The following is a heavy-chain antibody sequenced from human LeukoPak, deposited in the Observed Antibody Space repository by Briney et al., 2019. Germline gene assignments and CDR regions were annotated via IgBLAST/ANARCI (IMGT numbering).Heavy chain of an antibody. Sequence: GGSLRLSCAASGFTFSSYAMSWVRQAPGKGLEWVSAISGSGGSTYYADSVKGRFTISRDNSKNTLYLQMNSQRAEDTAVYYCAKGDSGTWIQLWFDYWGQGTLVTVSS. J-gene: IGHJ5*01. CDR1: GFTFSSYA. CDR2: ISGSGGST. V-gene: IGHV3-23*01. D-gene: IGHD5-18*01. CDR3: AKGDSGTWIQLWFDY.